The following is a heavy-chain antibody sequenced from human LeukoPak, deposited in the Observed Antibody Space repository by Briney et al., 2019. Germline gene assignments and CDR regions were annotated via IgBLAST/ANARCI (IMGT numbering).Heavy chain of an antibody. V-gene: IGHV3-15*01. CDR1: GFTVRNAW. Sequence: GGSLRLSCAVSGFTVRNAWMRWVRQAPGKGLEWVGRIQSEADGGATDYAAPVKDRFTISRDDSKNTLFLEMSSLKTEDTAVYCCTRGHYSSLWGHGTLVAVFS. D-gene: IGHD6-13*01. J-gene: IGHJ4*01. CDR3: TRGHYSSL. CDR2: IQSEADGGAT.